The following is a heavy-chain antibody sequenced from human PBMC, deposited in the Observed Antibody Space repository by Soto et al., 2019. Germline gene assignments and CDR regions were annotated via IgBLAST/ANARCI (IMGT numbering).Heavy chain of an antibody. V-gene: IGHV3-74*01. D-gene: IGHD6-6*01. CDR1: GFSFSTYW. J-gene: IGHJ4*02. CDR3: VTGGSSILKY. Sequence: EVQLVESGGGLIQPGGSLRLSCAASGFSFSTYWMHWVRQAPGKGLVYVSRIKSDGSSTSYADSVKGRFTISRDNAKNTLYLKMNSLRAEDTAVYYCVTGGSSILKYWGQGTLVTVSS. CDR2: IKSDGSST.